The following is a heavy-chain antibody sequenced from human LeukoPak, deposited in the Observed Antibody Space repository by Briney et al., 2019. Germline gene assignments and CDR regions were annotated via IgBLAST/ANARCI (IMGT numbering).Heavy chain of an antibody. CDR3: ARSMSQLNYYYMDV. CDR2: ISGSGGGT. Sequence: GGSLRLSCAVSGITLSNYGMSWVRQAPGKGLEWVAGISGSGGGTNYADSVKGRFTISRDNAKNSLYLQMNSLRAEDTAVYYCARSMSQLNYYYMDVWGKGTTVTVSS. CDR1: GITLSNYG. J-gene: IGHJ6*03. V-gene: IGHV3-23*01. D-gene: IGHD1-1*01.